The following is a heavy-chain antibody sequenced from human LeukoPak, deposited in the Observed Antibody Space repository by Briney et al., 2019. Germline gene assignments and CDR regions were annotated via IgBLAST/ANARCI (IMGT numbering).Heavy chain of an antibody. CDR3: AKPHYEYYFDY. CDR2: ISHDGSNK. J-gene: IGHJ4*02. D-gene: IGHD4-17*01. Sequence: PGRSLRLSCAASGFTFSSYGMHWVRQAPGKGLEWVAVISHDGSNKYYADSVKGRFTISRDNSKNTLYLQMNSLRAEDTAAYYCAKPHYEYYFDYWGQGTLVTVSS. V-gene: IGHV3-30*18. CDR1: GFTFSSYG.